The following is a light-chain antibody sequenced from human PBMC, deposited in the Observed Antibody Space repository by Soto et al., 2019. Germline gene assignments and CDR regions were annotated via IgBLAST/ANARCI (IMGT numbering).Light chain of an antibody. J-gene: IGKJ1*01. V-gene: IGKV3-15*01. CDR2: GAS. CDR1: QSVSSN. Sequence: EIVSTQSPATLSLSPGERATLSCRASQSVSSNLAWYQQNPGQAPRLLIYGASTRATGIPARFSGSGSGTEFTLTISSLQSEDFAVYYCQQYNNWPRGTFGQGTKVDIK. CDR3: QQYNNWPRGT.